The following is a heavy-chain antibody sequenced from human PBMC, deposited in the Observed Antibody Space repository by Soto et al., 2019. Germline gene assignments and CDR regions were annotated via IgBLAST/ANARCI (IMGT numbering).Heavy chain of an antibody. D-gene: IGHD2-15*01. J-gene: IGHJ4*02. Sequence: LSLTCTVSGGSISSGSYFWSWVRQRPGEGLEWIGNIYYTGITYYNLSLKSRVAISVDTSKNHFSLTLTSLTAADTAIYYCARALLTPSTHLLRWDQGTLVTVSS. CDR3: ARALLTPSTHLLR. CDR2: IYYTGIT. CDR1: GGSISSGSYF. V-gene: IGHV4-31*03.